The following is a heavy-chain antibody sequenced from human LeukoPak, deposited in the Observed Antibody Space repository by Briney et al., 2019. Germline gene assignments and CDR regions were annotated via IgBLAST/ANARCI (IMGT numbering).Heavy chain of an antibody. J-gene: IGHJ6*02. CDR3: ARVGYDSSGYYYGMDV. V-gene: IGHV1-69*13. D-gene: IGHD3-22*01. CDR1: GGTFSSYA. CDR2: IIPIFGTT. Sequence: SVKVSCKASGGTFSSYAISWVRQAPGQGLEWMGGIIPIFGTTNHAQKFQGRVTITADESTSTAYMELSSLRSEDTAVYYCARVGYDSSGYYYGMDVWAKGPRSPSP.